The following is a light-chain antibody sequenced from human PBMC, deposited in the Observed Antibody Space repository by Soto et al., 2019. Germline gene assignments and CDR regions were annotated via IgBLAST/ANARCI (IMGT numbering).Light chain of an antibody. V-gene: IGKV1-5*01. J-gene: IGKJ1*01. CDR3: RQDYRSPWT. CDR1: QSISSW. Sequence: VGHRFPIPCRASQSISSWLAWYQQKPGKAPKLLIYDASSLESGVPSRFSGSGSGTEFSLTLSSAQPDGFASRHCRQDYRSPWTFSSGTEVDIK. CDR2: DAS.